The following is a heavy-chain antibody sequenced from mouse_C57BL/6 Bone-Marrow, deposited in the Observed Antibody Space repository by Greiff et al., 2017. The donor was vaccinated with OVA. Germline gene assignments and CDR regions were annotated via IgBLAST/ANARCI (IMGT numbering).Heavy chain of an antibody. D-gene: IGHD3-2*02. CDR3: ARWNSSGYGYYFDY. J-gene: IGHJ2*01. V-gene: IGHV1-53*01. Sequence: VQLQQPGPELVKPGASVKLSCKASGYTFTSYWMHWVKQRPGQGLEWIGNINPSNGGTNYNEKFKSKATLTVDKSSSPAYMQLSSLTSEDSAVYYCARWNSSGYGYYFDYWGQGTTLTVSS. CDR2: INPSNGGT. CDR1: GYTFTSYW.